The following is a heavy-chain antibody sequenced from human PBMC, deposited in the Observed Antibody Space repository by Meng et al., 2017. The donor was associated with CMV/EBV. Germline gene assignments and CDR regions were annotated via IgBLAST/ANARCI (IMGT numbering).Heavy chain of an antibody. CDR3: ARVGGGNWFDP. Sequence: QAHVVKSGDEVKKPGSSVKVSCKASGGTFSSYAISWVRQAPGQGLEWMGGIIPIFGTANYAQKFQGRVTMTTDTSTSTAYMELRSLRSDDTAVYYCARVGGGNWFDPWGQGTLVTVSS. CDR1: GGTFSSYA. J-gene: IGHJ5*02. CDR2: IIPIFGTA. D-gene: IGHD2-15*01. V-gene: IGHV1-69*05.